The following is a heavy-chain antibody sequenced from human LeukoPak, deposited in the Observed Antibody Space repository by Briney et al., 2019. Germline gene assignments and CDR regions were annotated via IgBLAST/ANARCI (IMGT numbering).Heavy chain of an antibody. CDR2: IYYSGST. V-gene: IGHV4-30-4*08. CDR1: GGSISSGDYY. J-gene: IGHJ4*02. Sequence: SETLSLTCTVSGGSISSGDYYWSWIRQPPGKGLEWIGYIYYSGSTYYNPSLKSRVTISVDTSKNQFSLKLSSVTAADTAVYYCARGGSSGYYPPGYFDYWGQGTLVTVSS. CDR3: ARGGSSGYYPPGYFDY. D-gene: IGHD3-22*01.